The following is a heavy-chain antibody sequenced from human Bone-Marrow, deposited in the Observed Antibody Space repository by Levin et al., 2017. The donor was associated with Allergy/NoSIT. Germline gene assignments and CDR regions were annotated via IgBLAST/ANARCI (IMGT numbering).Heavy chain of an antibody. CDR1: GFTFDDYA. D-gene: IGHD4-17*01. V-gene: IGHV3-9*01. CDR3: AKDSHGDYFSSGGLNY. CDR2: ISWNSGSI. J-gene: IGHJ4*02. Sequence: GGSLRLSCAASGFTFDDYAMHWVRQAPGKGLEWVSGISWNSGSIGYADSVKGRFTISRDNAKNSLYLQMNSLRAEDTALYYCAKDSHGDYFSSGGLNYWGQGTLVTVSS.